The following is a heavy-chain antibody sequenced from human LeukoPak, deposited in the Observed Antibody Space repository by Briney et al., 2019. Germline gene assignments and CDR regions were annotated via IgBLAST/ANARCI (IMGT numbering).Heavy chain of an antibody. CDR1: GFTFDDYG. CDR2: ISSSSSYI. V-gene: IGHV3-21*04. Sequence: GGSLRLSCAASGFTFDDYGMSWVRQAPGKGLEWVSSISSSSSYIYYADSVKGRFTISRDNAKKSVYLQMNSLRAEDTAVYYCARQRRGQYYYDSSGLRNYYFDYWGQGTLVTVPS. CDR3: ARQRRGQYYYDSSGLRNYYFDY. J-gene: IGHJ4*02. D-gene: IGHD3-22*01.